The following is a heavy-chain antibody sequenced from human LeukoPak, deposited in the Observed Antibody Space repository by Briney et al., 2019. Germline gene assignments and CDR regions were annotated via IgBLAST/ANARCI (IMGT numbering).Heavy chain of an antibody. J-gene: IGHJ5*02. CDR1: GGTFSSYA. CDR3: ARDQQYCSSTSCPFDP. D-gene: IGHD2-2*01. CDR2: IIPILGIA. V-gene: IGHV1-69*04. Sequence: SVKVSCKASGGTFSSYAISWVRQAPGQGLEWMGRIIPILGIANYAQKFQGRVTITADKSTSTAYMELSSLRSEDTAVYYCARDQQYCSSTSCPFDPWGQGTLVTVSS.